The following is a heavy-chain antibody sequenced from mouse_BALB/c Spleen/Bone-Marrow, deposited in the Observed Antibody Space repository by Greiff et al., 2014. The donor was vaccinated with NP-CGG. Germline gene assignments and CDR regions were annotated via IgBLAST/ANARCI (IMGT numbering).Heavy chain of an antibody. Sequence: VQLQQSGAELVKPGASVKLSCAASGFNIKDTYMHWVKQRPEQGLEWIGRIDPANGNTKYDPKFQGKTTITADTSSNTAYLQLSSLTSEDTAVYYCATYYGNYYAMDYWGQGTSVTVSS. V-gene: IGHV14-3*02. CDR3: ATYYGNYYAMDY. D-gene: IGHD2-10*01. CDR1: GFNIKDTY. J-gene: IGHJ4*01. CDR2: IDPANGNT.